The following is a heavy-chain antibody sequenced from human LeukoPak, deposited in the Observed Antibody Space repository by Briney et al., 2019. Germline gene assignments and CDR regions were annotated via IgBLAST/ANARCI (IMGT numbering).Heavy chain of an antibody. CDR1: GFTFNNYA. Sequence: GGSLRLSCAASGFTFNNYAMNWVRQASGKGLEWVSSISGGGETTYYADSAKGRFTISRDNSQNTLYLQMNSLRAEDTAVYYCARDYADYVGYFFFDYWGQGTLVTVSS. J-gene: IGHJ4*02. CDR2: ISGGGETT. CDR3: ARDYADYVGYFFFDY. D-gene: IGHD4-17*01. V-gene: IGHV3-23*01.